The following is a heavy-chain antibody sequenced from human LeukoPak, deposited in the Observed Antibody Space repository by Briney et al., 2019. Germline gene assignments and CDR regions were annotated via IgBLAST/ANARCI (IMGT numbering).Heavy chain of an antibody. CDR3: ARAFTMKIYYFDY. V-gene: IGHV3-66*01. CDR1: GFTVSSNY. CDR2: IYSGGST. J-gene: IGHJ4*02. Sequence: GGSLRLSCAASGFTVSSNYMSWVRQAPGKGLEWVSVIYSGGSTYYADSVKGRFTISRDNSKNTLYLQMNSLRAEDTAVYYCARAFTMKIYYFDYWGQGTLVTVSS. D-gene: IGHD2-2*01.